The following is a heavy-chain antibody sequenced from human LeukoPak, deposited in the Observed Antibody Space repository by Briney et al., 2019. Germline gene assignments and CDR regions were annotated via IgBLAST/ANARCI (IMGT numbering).Heavy chain of an antibody. CDR2: MNPNSGNT. CDR1: GYTFTSYD. V-gene: IGHV1-8*01. D-gene: IGHD6-13*01. Sequence: ASVKVYCKASGYTFTSYDINWVRQATGQGLEWMGWMNPNSGNTGYAQKFQGRVTMTRNTSISTAYMALSSLRSEDTAVYYCARVKEGYSSRAPWFDPWGQGTLVTVSS. J-gene: IGHJ5*02. CDR3: ARVKEGYSSRAPWFDP.